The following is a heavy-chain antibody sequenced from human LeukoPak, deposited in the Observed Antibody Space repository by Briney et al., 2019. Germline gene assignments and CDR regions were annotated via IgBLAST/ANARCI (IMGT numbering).Heavy chain of an antibody. Sequence: SETLSLTCTVSGGSISSYYWTWIRQPPGKGLVWIGYIYHTGSTNYNPSLKSRITISVDTSKNQFSLKLSSVTAADTAVYYCARETYDYGHYYFDYWGQGTPVTVSS. D-gene: IGHD4-17*01. J-gene: IGHJ4*02. CDR2: IYHTGST. CDR1: GGSISSYY. CDR3: ARETYDYGHYYFDY. V-gene: IGHV4-59*01.